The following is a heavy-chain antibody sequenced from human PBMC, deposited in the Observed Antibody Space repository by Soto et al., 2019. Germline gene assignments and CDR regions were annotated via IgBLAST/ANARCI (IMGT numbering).Heavy chain of an antibody. CDR3: ASSRITMVPYGTDV. J-gene: IGHJ6*02. V-gene: IGHV1-3*01. CDR1: GYTFTSYA. Sequence: ASVKVSCKASGYTFTSYAMHWVRQAPGQRLEWMGWINAGNGNTKYSQKFQGRVTITRDTSASTAYTELSSLRSEDTAVYYCASSRITMVPYGTDVWGQGTTVTGSS. D-gene: IGHD3-10*01. CDR2: INAGNGNT.